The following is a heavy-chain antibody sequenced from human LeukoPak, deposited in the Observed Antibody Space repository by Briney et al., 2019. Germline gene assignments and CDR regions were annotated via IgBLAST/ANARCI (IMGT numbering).Heavy chain of an antibody. D-gene: IGHD3-16*02. CDR3: ARHHGVISYYGMDV. CDR1: GYRFNTYG. CDR2: ISTFNGNT. J-gene: IGHJ6*02. Sequence: ASVKVSCKASGYRFNTYGISWVRQAPGQGLEWMGWISTFNGNTDSEQRLQGRVTMTTDASTSTAYMELRSLRADDTAVYYCARHHGVISYYGMDVWGQGTTVTVSS. V-gene: IGHV1-18*01.